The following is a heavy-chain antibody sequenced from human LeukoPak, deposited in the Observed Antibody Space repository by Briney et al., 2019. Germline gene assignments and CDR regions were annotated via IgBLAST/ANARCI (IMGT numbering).Heavy chain of an antibody. CDR1: GFTFSNAW. D-gene: IGHD6-13*01. J-gene: IGHJ4*02. CDR3: AKDIYSSSWQSSGYLDY. CDR2: INHSGST. V-gene: IGHV4-34*01. Sequence: GSLRLSCAASGFTFSNAWMSWIRQPPGKGLEWIGEINHSGSTNYNPSLKSRVTISVDTSKNQFSLKLSPVTAADTAVYYCAKDIYSSSWQSSGYLDYWGQGTLVTVSS.